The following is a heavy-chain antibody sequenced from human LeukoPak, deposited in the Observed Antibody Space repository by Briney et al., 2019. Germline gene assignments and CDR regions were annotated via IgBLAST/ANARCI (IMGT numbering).Heavy chain of an antibody. J-gene: IGHJ4*02. CDR1: GYTFTSYG. V-gene: IGHV1-18*01. Sequence: ASVKVSCKASGYTFTSYGISWVRQAPGQGLEWMGWISTYSGITNYAQKLQGRVTMTTDTSTTTAYMELRSLRSDDTAVYYCARGYCSSSTCPEDYWGQGAPVTVSS. D-gene: IGHD2-2*01. CDR3: ARGYCSSSTCPEDY. CDR2: ISTYSGIT.